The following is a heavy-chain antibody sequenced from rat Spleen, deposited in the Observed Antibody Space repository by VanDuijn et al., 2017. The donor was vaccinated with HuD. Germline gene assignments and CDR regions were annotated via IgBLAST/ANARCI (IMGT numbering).Heavy chain of an antibody. J-gene: IGHJ2*01. Sequence: EVQLVETGGGLVQPGRSLKLSCVASGFTFNHYWMTWIRQAPEKGLEWVASISSEGINTYFGDSVKGRFIISRDIAKSTLFLQMNSLKSEDTATYYCTRGGFYRYWGQGVMVTVSS. CDR2: ISSEGINT. D-gene: IGHD1-3*01. CDR3: TRGGFYRY. CDR1: GFTFNHYW. V-gene: IGHV5-31*01.